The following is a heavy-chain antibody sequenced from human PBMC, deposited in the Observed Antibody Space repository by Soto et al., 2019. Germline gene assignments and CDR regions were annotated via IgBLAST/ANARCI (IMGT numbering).Heavy chain of an antibody. J-gene: IGHJ5*02. CDR3: ARPSTQTRFCNWFDP. V-gene: IGHV3-21*02. CDR2: ISESRTSI. CDR1: GFTLSSYT. Sequence: EVRLVESGGGLVKPGESLRLSCAASGFTLSSYTMHWVRQAPGKGLEWVASISESRTSIYYADSVKGRFTISRDSAEKSLFLQMTGLTAADRAVYYCARPSTQTRFCNWFDPWGQGTLVTVSA.